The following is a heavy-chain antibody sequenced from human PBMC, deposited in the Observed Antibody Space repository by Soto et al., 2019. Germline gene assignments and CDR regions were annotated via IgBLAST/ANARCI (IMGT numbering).Heavy chain of an antibody. CDR2: ISAYNGNT. D-gene: IGHD3-3*01. CDR3: ARDDFWSGRRNSAFDY. Sequence: ASVKVSCKASGYTFTSHGISWVRQAPGQGLEWMGWISAYNGNTNYAQKLQGRVTMTTDTSTSTAYMELRSLRSDDTAVYYCARDDFWSGRRNSAFDYWGQGTLVTVSS. CDR1: GYTFTSHG. J-gene: IGHJ4*02. V-gene: IGHV1-18*01.